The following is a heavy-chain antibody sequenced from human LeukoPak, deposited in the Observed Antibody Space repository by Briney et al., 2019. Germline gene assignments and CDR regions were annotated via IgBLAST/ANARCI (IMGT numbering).Heavy chain of an antibody. D-gene: IGHD3-10*01. CDR3: AKDRRAGSYDY. CDR2: TSASGGSI. Sequence: SGGSLRLSCAASGFTFSTYAMSWVRQAPGKGLEWVSVTSASGGSIYYADSVKGRFTISRDNSKNTLYLQMNSLRAEDTAVYYCAKDRRAGSYDYWGQGTLVTVSS. J-gene: IGHJ4*02. CDR1: GFTFSTYA. V-gene: IGHV3-23*01.